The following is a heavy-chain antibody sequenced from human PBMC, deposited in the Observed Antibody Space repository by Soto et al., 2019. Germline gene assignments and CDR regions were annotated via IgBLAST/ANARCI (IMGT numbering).Heavy chain of an antibody. V-gene: IGHV4-59*01. D-gene: IGHD3-22*01. Sequence: QVQLQESGPGLVKPSETLSFTCTVSGDAINSYYWSWIRQPPGKGLKWIAYFYKSGTTNYNPSLKSRVTISVDTSKNQFSLNLSSVTAADTAVYYCARTYDNSGPNSGGYAFDIWGQGTMLTVSS. CDR2: FYKSGTT. CDR3: ARTYDNSGPNSGGYAFDI. J-gene: IGHJ3*02. CDR1: GDAINSYY.